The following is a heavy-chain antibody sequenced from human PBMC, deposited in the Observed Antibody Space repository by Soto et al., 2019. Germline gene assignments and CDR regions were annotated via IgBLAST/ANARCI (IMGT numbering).Heavy chain of an antibody. V-gene: IGHV3-23*01. D-gene: IGHD3-16*01. J-gene: IGHJ6*02. CDR1: GFTLSTYA. CDR3: ARDSITRVSSDFPGKDV. CDR2: IGEGGFST. Sequence: GWSLILSCAASGFTLSTYAMSWVRQAPGKGLEWVSVIGEGGFSTQYAAYVKVGLTISRDNSKNMLYLQMNSLRSDDTAVYNCARDSITRVSSDFPGKDVWRQGTTVGVS.